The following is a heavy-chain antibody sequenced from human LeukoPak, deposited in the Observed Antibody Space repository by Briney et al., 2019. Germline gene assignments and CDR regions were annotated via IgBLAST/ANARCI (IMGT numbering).Heavy chain of an antibody. V-gene: IGHV3-7*01. CDR3: VRPGLGGGFFS. CDR1: GFSINTHW. J-gene: IGHJ5*02. Sequence: GESLRLSCVASGFSINTHWMTWVRQAPGKGLEWVANINRGGGGERYVDSVRGRFTISRDNAKNSLFLQMDTLRAEDTAVYYCVRPGLGGGFFSWGRGTLVTVSS. CDR2: INRGGGGE. D-gene: IGHD3-10*01.